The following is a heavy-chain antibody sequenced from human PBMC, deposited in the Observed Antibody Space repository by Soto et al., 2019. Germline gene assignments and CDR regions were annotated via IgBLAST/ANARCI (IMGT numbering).Heavy chain of an antibody. J-gene: IGHJ3*02. V-gene: IGHV3-48*03. CDR3: PTFTVIPLRGAFVX. CDR1: GFTFSSYE. Sequence: GGSLRLSCAASGFTFSSYEMNWVRQAPGKGLEWVSYISSSGSTIYYAYSVKVRFTISRDDSNNSLYLQMNSRMAEDTAVYYCPTFTVIPLRGAFVXLGQGTMLTVS. CDR2: ISSSGSTI. D-gene: IGHD4-17*01.